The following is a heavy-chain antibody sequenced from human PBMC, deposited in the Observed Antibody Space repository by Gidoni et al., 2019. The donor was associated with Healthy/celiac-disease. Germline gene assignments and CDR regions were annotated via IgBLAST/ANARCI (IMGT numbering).Heavy chain of an antibody. CDR3: TTDRQQLVVRDYYGMDV. CDR1: GVTLSYAW. V-gene: IGHV3-15*01. Sequence: EVQLVESGGGLVKPGGSLRLSCAASGVTLSYAWMRWVRQAPGKGLEWVGGIKSKTDGGTTDDAAPVKGRFTISRDNTKNTLYLQRNSLKTEDTAVYYCTTDRQQLVVRDYYGMDVWGQGTTVTVSS. D-gene: IGHD6-13*01. CDR2: IKSKTDGGTT. J-gene: IGHJ6*02.